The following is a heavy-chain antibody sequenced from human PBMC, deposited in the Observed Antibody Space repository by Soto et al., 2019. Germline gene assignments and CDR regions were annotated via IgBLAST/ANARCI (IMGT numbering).Heavy chain of an antibody. V-gene: IGHV3-23*01. CDR1: GFTFSSYA. Sequence: GGSLSLSCAASGFTFSSYAMSWVRQAPGKGLEWVSAISGSGGSTYYADSVKGRFTISRDNSKNTLYLQMNSLRAEDTAVYYCAKSYCSSTSCYSADWGQGTLVTVSS. CDR2: ISGSGGST. CDR3: AKSYCSSTSCYSAD. D-gene: IGHD2-2*01. J-gene: IGHJ4*02.